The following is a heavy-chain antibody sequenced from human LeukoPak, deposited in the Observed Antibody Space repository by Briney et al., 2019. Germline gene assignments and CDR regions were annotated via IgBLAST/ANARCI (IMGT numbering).Heavy chain of an antibody. CDR2: INPNSGDT. Sequence: GASVKVSCKASGYTFTGYYMHWVRQAPGQGLEWMGWINPNSGDTNYAQKFQGRVTMTGDTSISTAYMELSRLRSDDTAVYYCASWGIAAAGALFDYWGQGTLVTVSS. D-gene: IGHD6-13*01. J-gene: IGHJ4*02. CDR1: GYTFTGYY. CDR3: ASWGIAAAGALFDY. V-gene: IGHV1-2*02.